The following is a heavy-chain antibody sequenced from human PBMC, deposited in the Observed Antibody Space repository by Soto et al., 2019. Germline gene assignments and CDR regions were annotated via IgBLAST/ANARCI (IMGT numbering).Heavy chain of an antibody. CDR1: GGSISSSSYY. Sequence: PSETLSLTCTVSGGSISSSSYYWGWIRQPPGKGPEWIGSIYYSGSTYYNPSLKSRVTISVDTSKNQFSLKLSSVTAADTAVYYCARHTTYFWSCYYKDLRPIGWFYSWGQGTLVTVSS. J-gene: IGHJ5*01. CDR3: ARHTTYFWSCYYKDLRPIGWFYS. CDR2: IYYSGST. V-gene: IGHV4-39*01. D-gene: IGHD3-3*01.